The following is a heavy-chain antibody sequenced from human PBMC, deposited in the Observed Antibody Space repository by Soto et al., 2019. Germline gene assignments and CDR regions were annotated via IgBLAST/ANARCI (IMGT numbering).Heavy chain of an antibody. J-gene: IGHJ4*02. CDR2: IYYSGST. CDR1: GGSISSGGYY. V-gene: IGHV4-31*03. Sequence: SETLSLTCTVSGGSISSGGYYWSWIRQHPGKGLEWIGYIYYSGSTYYNPSLKSRVTISVDTSKNQFSLKLSSVTAADTAVYYCARDRAELGVVVWGQGTLVTVSS. CDR3: ARDRAELGVVV. D-gene: IGHD2-15*01.